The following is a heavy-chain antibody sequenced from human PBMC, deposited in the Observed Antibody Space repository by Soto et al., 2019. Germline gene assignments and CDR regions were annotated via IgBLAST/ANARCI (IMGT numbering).Heavy chain of an antibody. J-gene: IGHJ2*01. CDR2: ISYDGSNK. V-gene: IGHV3-30*18. Sequence: QVQLVESGGGVVQPGRSLRLSCAASGFTFSSYGMHWVRQAPGKGLEWVAVISYDGSNKYYADSVKGRFTISSDNSKNALYLHINSLRAEDTAVYYCAKDSPYFDLWGRGTLVTVSS. CDR3: AKDSPYFDL. CDR1: GFTFSSYG.